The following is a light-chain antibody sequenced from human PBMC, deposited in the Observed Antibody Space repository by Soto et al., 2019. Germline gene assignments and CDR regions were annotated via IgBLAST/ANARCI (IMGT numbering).Light chain of an antibody. CDR1: QSVSSN. CDR2: GAS. CDR3: QQYNNWPRT. V-gene: IGKV3-15*01. J-gene: IGKJ1*01. Sequence: IVLTQNPATLSVSPGERATLSCRASQSVSSNLAWHQQRPGQAPRLLIYGASTRATGIPARFSGSGSGTEFTLTISSLQSEDFAVYYCQQYNNWPRTFGQGTRW.